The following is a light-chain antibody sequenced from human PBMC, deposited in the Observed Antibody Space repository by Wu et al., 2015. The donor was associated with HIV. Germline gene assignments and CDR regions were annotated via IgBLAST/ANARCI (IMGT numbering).Light chain of an antibody. V-gene: IGKV1-5*03. Sequence: MTQSPSTLSASVGDRVTITCRASQSVSSWLAWYQQKPGKAPKLLIYKASSLERGVPSRFSGSGSGTEFTLSISSLQPDDFATYYCQQYNSDLRTFGQGTKVEIK. CDR3: QQYNSDLRT. J-gene: IGKJ1*01. CDR2: KAS. CDR1: QSVSSW.